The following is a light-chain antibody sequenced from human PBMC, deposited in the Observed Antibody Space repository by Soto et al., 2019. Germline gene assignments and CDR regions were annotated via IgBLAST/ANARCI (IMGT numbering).Light chain of an antibody. Sequence: EIVLTQSPGTLSLSPGERATLSCRASQSVSSNNLAWYQQRPGQAPWVVIYGACTRATGIPERFSGSGSGTDFTLTISRLEREDFAVYYCQQYGRSPFTFGHGTKVDIK. V-gene: IGKV3-20*01. CDR2: GAC. J-gene: IGKJ3*01. CDR3: QQYGRSPFT. CDR1: QSVSSNN.